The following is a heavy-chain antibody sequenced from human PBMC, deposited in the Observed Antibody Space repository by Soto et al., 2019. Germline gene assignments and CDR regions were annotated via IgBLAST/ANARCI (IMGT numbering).Heavy chain of an antibody. CDR3: AKDPAVGATTTYYYYYYGMDV. J-gene: IGHJ6*02. CDR1: GFTFSSYG. CDR2: ISYDGSNK. D-gene: IGHD1-26*01. V-gene: IGHV3-30*18. Sequence: GGSLRLSCAASGFTFSSYGMHWVRQAPGKGLEWVAVISYDGSNKYYADSVKGRFTISRDNSKNTLYLQMNSLRAEDTAVYYCAKDPAVGATTTYYYYYYGMDVWGQGTTVTVSS.